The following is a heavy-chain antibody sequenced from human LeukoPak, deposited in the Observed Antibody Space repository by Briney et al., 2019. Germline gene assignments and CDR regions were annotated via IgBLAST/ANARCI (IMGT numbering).Heavy chain of an antibody. Sequence: GESLKISFKGSGYSFTSYWIGWVRQMPGKGLEWMGIIYPGDSDTRYSPSFQGQVTISADKSISTACLQWSSLKASDTAMYYCARQESAASDAFDIWGQGTMVTVSS. V-gene: IGHV5-51*01. D-gene: IGHD6-25*01. CDR2: IYPGDSDT. J-gene: IGHJ3*02. CDR1: GYSFTSYW. CDR3: ARQESAASDAFDI.